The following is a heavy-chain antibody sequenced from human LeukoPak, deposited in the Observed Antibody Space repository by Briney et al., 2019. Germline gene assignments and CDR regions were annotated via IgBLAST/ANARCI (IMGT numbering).Heavy chain of an antibody. Sequence: ASVTVSCKASGFTFTSSAMQWVRQARGQRLEWIGWIVVGSGNTNYAQKFQERVTITRDMSTSTAYMELSSLRSEDTAVYYCAAAYYDSSGYFDYWGQGTLVTVSS. V-gene: IGHV1-58*02. CDR2: IVVGSGNT. J-gene: IGHJ4*02. CDR3: AAAYYDSSGYFDY. CDR1: GFTFTSSA. D-gene: IGHD3-22*01.